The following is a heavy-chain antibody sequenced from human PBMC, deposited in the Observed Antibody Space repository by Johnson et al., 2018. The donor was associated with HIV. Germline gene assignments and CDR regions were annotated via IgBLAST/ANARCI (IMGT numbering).Heavy chain of an antibody. Sequence: QVQLVESGGRVVQPGGSLRLSCVVSGFTFSRYWMNWVRQAPGKGLEWVAFIRYDGSSKYYADSVKGRFTISRDNSKNTLYMQMNSLRAEDTAVDYCAGPTNWGGADDAFDIWGQGTMVTVSS. D-gene: IGHD7-27*01. J-gene: IGHJ3*02. CDR2: IRYDGSSK. CDR3: AGPTNWGGADDAFDI. CDR1: GFTFSRYW. V-gene: IGHV3-30*02.